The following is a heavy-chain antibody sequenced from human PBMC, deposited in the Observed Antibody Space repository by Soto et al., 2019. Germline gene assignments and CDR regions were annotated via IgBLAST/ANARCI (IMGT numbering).Heavy chain of an antibody. J-gene: IGHJ4*02. CDR2: IKPDGSAT. CDR3: FGGNGGPQ. CDR1: DFTFRNYW. D-gene: IGHD3-16*01. V-gene: IGHV3-7*03. Sequence: EVQLVESGGDLVQPGGSLRLSCATSDFTFRNYWMNWVRQAPGKGLEWVANIKPDGSATNYVDSVKGRFTISRDNVRNSVSLQMKRLGVEDTAGYFWFGGNGGPQWGQGTLVTVSS.